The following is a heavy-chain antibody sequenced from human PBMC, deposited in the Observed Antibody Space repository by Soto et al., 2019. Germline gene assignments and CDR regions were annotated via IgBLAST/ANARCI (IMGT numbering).Heavy chain of an antibody. V-gene: IGHV4-39*01. CDR1: GGSISSSSYY. CDR2: IYYSGST. CDR3: LGIIQLWLLYFDY. Sequence: QLQLQESGPGLVKPSETLSLTCTVSGGSISSSSYYWGWIRQPPGKGLEWIGSIYYSGSTYYNPSLKSRVTISVDTSKNQFSLKLSSVTAADTAVYYCLGIIQLWLLYFDYWGQGTLVTVSS. J-gene: IGHJ4*02. D-gene: IGHD5-18*01.